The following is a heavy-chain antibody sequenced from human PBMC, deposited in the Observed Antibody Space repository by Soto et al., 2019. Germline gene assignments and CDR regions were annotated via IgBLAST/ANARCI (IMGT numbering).Heavy chain of an antibody. V-gene: IGHV1-18*04. D-gene: IGHD1-26*01. J-gene: IGHJ5*02. CDR1: GYNFMRYG. CDR3: ARWISGGYSDWFDP. CDR2: INVDNGET. Sequence: QVQLVQSGAEVKKPGASVKVSCKASGYNFMRYGFTWVRQAPGQGLEWMGWINVDNGETKYPQKIQGRVTMTTDTSTSTVYMELRSLTSDDPAGYYCARWISGGYSDWFDPWGHGTLVTVSS.